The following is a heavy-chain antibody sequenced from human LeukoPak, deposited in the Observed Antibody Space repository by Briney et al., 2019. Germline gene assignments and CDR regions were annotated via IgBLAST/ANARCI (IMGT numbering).Heavy chain of an antibody. CDR1: AFTFTNYW. CDR3: TILAVASDFDY. Sequence: GGSLRLSCAASAFTFTNYWMSWVRQAPGKGLEWVANIKQDGSEKYYVDSVKGRFTISRDNAKNSLYLQMNTLRAEDTAVYYCTILAVASDFDYWGQGTLVTVSS. J-gene: IGHJ4*02. D-gene: IGHD6-19*01. CDR2: IKQDGSEK. V-gene: IGHV3-7*01.